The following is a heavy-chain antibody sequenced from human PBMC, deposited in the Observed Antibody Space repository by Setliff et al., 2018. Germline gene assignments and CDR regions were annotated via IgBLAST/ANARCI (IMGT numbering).Heavy chain of an antibody. D-gene: IGHD6-19*01. CDR3: ATSGFCSAGSCYSFDD. Sequence: PSETLSLTCTVSGASTSGNSYYWAWIRQPPGKGLEWIASTYYGGTTYSNVSLASRLTISVDTAKNRFSLNLTSVTAADTAVYYCATSGFCSAGSCYSFDDWGQGALVTVSS. CDR1: GASTSGNSYY. CDR2: TYYGGTT. J-gene: IGHJ4*02. V-gene: IGHV4-39*01.